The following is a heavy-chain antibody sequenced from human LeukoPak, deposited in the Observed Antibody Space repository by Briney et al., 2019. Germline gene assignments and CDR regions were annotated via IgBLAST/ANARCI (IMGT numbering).Heavy chain of an antibody. V-gene: IGHV3-23*01. Sequence: GGSLRLSCAASGFSFSNYAMSWVRQAPGQGLEWVSTISAALGTTYYADSVKGRFVISRDNSNNTLYLQMNSLRAEDTAVYYCAREEASGYDYLGAFDIWGQGTMVTVSS. CDR3: AREEASGYDYLGAFDI. CDR2: ISAALGTT. CDR1: GFSFSNYA. J-gene: IGHJ3*02. D-gene: IGHD5-12*01.